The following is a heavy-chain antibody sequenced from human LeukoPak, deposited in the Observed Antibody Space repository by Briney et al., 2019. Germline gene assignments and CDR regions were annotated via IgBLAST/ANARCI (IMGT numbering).Heavy chain of an antibody. CDR3: ARDSKVTGTSFDS. Sequence: PSETLSLICGVSGYSITTGFSWDWIRQSPGKGLEWIGSINHSGTTNYNPSLTSRVTISIDTSKNLFSLRLSSVTAADTAVYYCARDSKVTGTSFDSWGQGTLVTVSS. CDR1: GYSITTGFS. D-gene: IGHD6-19*01. CDR2: INHSGTT. J-gene: IGHJ4*02. V-gene: IGHV4-38-2*02.